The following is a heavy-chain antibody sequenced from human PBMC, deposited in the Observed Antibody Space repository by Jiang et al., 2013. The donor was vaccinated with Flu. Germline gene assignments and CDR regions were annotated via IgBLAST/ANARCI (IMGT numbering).Heavy chain of an antibody. V-gene: IGHV3-30*18. J-gene: IGHJ4*02. Sequence: VQLVESGGGVVQPGRSLRLSCAASGFTFSSYGMHWVRQAPGKGLEWVAVISYDGSNKYYADSVKGRFTISRDNSKNTLYLQMNSLRAEDTAVYYCAKGALRYSNFDYVGPGNPGHRLL. CDR3: AKGALRYSNFDY. CDR2: ISYDGSNK. D-gene: IGHD4-17*01. CDR1: GFTFSSYG.